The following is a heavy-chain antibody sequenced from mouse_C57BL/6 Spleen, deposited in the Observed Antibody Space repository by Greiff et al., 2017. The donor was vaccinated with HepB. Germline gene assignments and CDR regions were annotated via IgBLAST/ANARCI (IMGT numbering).Heavy chain of an antibody. CDR1: GFTFSDYG. Sequence: EVKLVESGGGLVKPGGSLKLSCAASGFTFSDYGMHWVRQAPEKGLEWVAYISSGSSTIYYVDTVKGRFTISRDNAKNTLFLQMTSLRSEDTAMYYCARPSDYGTWFAYWGQGTLVTVSA. V-gene: IGHV5-17*01. CDR2: ISSGSSTI. CDR3: ARPSDYGTWFAY. J-gene: IGHJ3*01. D-gene: IGHD1-1*01.